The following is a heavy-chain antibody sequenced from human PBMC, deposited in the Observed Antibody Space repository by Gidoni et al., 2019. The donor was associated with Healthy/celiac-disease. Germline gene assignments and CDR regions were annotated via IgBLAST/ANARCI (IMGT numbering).Heavy chain of an antibody. D-gene: IGHD4-17*01. J-gene: IGHJ4*02. CDR1: GFTFSSYR. Sequence: EVQLLESGGGLVKPGGSLRLSCAASGFTFSSYRMNWVRQAPGKGLEWVSSISSSSSYIYYADSVKGRFTISRDNAKNSLYLQMNSLRAEDTAVYYCARLNDYGVGYYFDYWGQGTLVTVSS. CDR3: ARLNDYGVGYYFDY. V-gene: IGHV3-21*01. CDR2: ISSSSSYI.